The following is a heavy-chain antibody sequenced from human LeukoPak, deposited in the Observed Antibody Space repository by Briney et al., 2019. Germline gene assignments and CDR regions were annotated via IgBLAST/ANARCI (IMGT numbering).Heavy chain of an antibody. CDR3: ARSRYSSSWYNY. CDR1: GGSFSGYY. V-gene: IGHV4-34*01. D-gene: IGHD6-13*01. CDR2: INHNGST. J-gene: IGHJ4*02. Sequence: SETLSLTCAVYGGSFSGYYWSWIRQPPGKGLEWIGEINHNGSTNYNPSLKSRVTISVDTSKNQFSLKLSSVTAADTAVYYCARSRYSSSWYNYWGQGTLVTVSS.